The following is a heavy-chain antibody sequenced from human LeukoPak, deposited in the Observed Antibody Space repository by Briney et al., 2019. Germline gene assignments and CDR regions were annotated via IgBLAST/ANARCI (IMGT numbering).Heavy chain of an antibody. CDR3: ASGIYYGSGMRGFDY. D-gene: IGHD3-10*01. CDR2: IYPGDSDT. V-gene: IGHV5-51*01. J-gene: IGHJ4*02. CDR1: GYSFTSYW. Sequence: ASVKISCKGSGYSFTSYWIGWVRQMPGKGLEWMGIIYPGDSDTRYSPSFQGQVTISADKSISTAYLQWSSLKASDTAMYYCASGIYYGSGMRGFDYWGQGTLVTVSS.